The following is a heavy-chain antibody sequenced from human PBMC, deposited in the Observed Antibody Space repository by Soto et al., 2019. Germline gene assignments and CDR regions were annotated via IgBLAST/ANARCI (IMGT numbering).Heavy chain of an antibody. J-gene: IGHJ4*02. CDR3: ARAGGLGAVAVDY. V-gene: IGHV4-30-2*01. D-gene: IGHD6-19*01. Sequence: QLQLQESGSGLVKPSQTLSLTCAVSGGSISSGGSSWSWSRQAPGKGLEWIGYLHHSGSTYYNPAPMSRVTISVDRSTNQFSLKLSSVTAADTAVYYCARAGGLGAVAVDYWGQGTLVTVSS. CDR1: GGSISSGGSS. CDR2: LHHSGST.